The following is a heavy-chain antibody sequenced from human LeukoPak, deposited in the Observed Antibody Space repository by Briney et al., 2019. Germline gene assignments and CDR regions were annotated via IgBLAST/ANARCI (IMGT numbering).Heavy chain of an antibody. V-gene: IGHV3-23*01. CDR1: GFTFGSYA. CDR2: ISGSGGST. J-gene: IGHJ4*02. CDR3: AKEYCSGGSCYVRVGYFDY. Sequence: PGGSLRLSCAASGFTFGSYAMSWVRQAPGKGLEWVSAISGSGGSTYYADSVKGRFTISRDNSKNTLYLQMNSLRAEDTAVYYCAKEYCSGGSCYVRVGYFDYWGQGTLVTVSS. D-gene: IGHD2-15*01.